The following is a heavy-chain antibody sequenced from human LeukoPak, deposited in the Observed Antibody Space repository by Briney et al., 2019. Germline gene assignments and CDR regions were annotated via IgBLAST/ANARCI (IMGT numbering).Heavy chain of an antibody. Sequence: ASVKVSCKASGYTFIDYYMHCVRQSPGQGLEWMGWTNPSGGSTSYAQKFQRRVTMTRDMSTSTVYMELSRLRSEDTAVYYCARGPPLLVRGVEWPWGQGTLVTVSS. CDR3: ARGPPLLVRGVEWP. D-gene: IGHD3-10*01. CDR1: GYTFIDYY. V-gene: IGHV1-46*01. CDR2: TNPSGGST. J-gene: IGHJ5*02.